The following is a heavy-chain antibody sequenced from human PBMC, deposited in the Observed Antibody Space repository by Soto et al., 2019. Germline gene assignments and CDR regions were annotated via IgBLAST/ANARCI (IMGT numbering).Heavy chain of an antibody. D-gene: IGHD4-17*01. CDR3: ARDLLSDYGDPADY. CDR1: GFTFSSYA. CDR2: ISYDGSNK. J-gene: IGHJ4*02. Sequence: GGSLRLSCAASGFTFSSYAMHWVRQAPGKGLEWVAVISYDGSNKYYADSVKGRFTISRDNSKNTLYLQMNSLRAEDTAVYYCARDLLSDYGDPADYWGQGTLVTVSS. V-gene: IGHV3-30-3*01.